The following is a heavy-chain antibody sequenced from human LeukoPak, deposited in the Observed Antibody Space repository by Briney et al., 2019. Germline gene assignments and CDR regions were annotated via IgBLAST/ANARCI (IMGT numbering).Heavy chain of an antibody. J-gene: IGHJ4*02. D-gene: IGHD4-17*01. CDR2: ISYDGSNK. V-gene: IGHV3-30*18. CDR1: GVTFSIYG. CDR3: AKAITTVTPLFDY. Sequence: GRSLRLSCAASGVTFSIYGMHWVREDLGEGLWWGAVISYDGSNKYYADSVKGRFTISRDNSKNTLYLQMNSVRAEDTAVYYCAKAITTVTPLFDYWGQGTLVTVSS.